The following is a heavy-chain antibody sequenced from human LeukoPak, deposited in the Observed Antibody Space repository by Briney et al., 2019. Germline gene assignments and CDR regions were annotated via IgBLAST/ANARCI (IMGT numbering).Heavy chain of an antibody. CDR2: ISGRGDTI. Sequence: PGGSLRLSCAASGFTFSSYAMSWVRQAPGKGLEWVSAISGRGDTIFYADSLKGRFTVSRDNSKNTLYLQMNSLRAEDTAVYYCAKATTATTYFDYWGQGTLVTVSS. CDR1: GFTFSSYA. D-gene: IGHD5-24*01. V-gene: IGHV3-23*01. J-gene: IGHJ4*02. CDR3: AKATTATTYFDY.